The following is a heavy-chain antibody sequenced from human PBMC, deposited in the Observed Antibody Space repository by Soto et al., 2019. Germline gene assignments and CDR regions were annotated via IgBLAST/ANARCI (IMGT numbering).Heavy chain of an antibody. CDR1: GYTFTSYA. V-gene: IGHV1-3*01. Sequence: ASVKVSCKASGYTFTSYAMHWVRQAPGQRLEWMGWINAGNGNTKYSQKFQGRVTITRDTSASTAYMELSSLRSEDTAVYYCAYRGYSGSDFGSWFDPWGQGTLVTVSS. CDR2: INAGNGNT. D-gene: IGHD5-12*01. CDR3: AYRGYSGSDFGSWFDP. J-gene: IGHJ5*02.